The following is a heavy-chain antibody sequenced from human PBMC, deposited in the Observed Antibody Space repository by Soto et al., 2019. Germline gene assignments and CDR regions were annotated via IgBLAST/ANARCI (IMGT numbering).Heavy chain of an antibody. CDR2: ISGIGGST. Sequence: VGSLRLSCAASGFTVTDYALSWVRQARGKGLEWVATISGIGGSTYLADSVKGRLSISRDNSKNTVSLLMNSLRAEDTAVYFCARGSSGYISSWYLDYWGQGTLVTVSS. V-gene: IGHV3-23*01. CDR3: ARGSSGYISSWYLDY. J-gene: IGHJ4*02. CDR1: GFTVTDYA. D-gene: IGHD6-13*01.